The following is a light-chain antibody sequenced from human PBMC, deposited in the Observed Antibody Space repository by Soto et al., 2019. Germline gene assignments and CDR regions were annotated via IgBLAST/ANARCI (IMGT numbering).Light chain of an antibody. J-gene: IGKJ4*01. V-gene: IGKV3-20*01. CDR2: GAS. Sequence: EIVLTQSPGTLSLSPGERATLSCRASQSVSSSYLAWYQQKPGQAPRLLIYGASSRATVIPDRFSGSGSGTDFTLTISRLEPEDFAVYYCQQYDRSPLTFGGGTKVEIK. CDR3: QQYDRSPLT. CDR1: QSVSSSY.